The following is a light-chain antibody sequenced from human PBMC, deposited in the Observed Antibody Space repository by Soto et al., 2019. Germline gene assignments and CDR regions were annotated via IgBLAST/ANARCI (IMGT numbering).Light chain of an antibody. CDR3: QQYYSPPPT. CDR1: QSVLFSSNNDNY. J-gene: IGKJ1*01. CDR2: WAS. V-gene: IGKV4-1*01. Sequence: DIVMTQPPDSLAVSLGERATIDCKSSQSVLFSSNNDNYLAWYQQKPGQPPKLLIYWASTRESGVPDRFSGSGSGTDFTLTISSLQAEDVAVYYCQQYYSPPPTFGQGTKVEIK.